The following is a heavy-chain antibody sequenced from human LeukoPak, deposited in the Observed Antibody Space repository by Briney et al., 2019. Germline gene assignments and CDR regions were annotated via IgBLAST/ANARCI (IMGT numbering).Heavy chain of an antibody. D-gene: IGHD4-17*01. Sequence: GGSLRLSCAASGFTFSSYAMTWVRQAPRKGLEWLSTISGSGGGTFFADSVKGRFTISRDNSKNTLYLQMNSLRAEDTAVYYCAKDRNPYGDYYLDYWGQGTLVTVSS. CDR2: ISGSGGGT. J-gene: IGHJ4*02. V-gene: IGHV3-23*01. CDR3: AKDRNPYGDYYLDY. CDR1: GFTFSSYA.